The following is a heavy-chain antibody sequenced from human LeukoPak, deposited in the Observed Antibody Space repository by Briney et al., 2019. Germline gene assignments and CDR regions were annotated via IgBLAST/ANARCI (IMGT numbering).Heavy chain of an antibody. Sequence: PGGSLRLSCAASGFTVSSNYMSWVRQAPGKGLEWVSVIYSGGSTYYADSVKGRFTISRDNSKNTLYLQMNSLRAEDTAVYYCAKYYGSGSYYYYYGMDVWGQGTTVTVSS. V-gene: IGHV3-53*01. J-gene: IGHJ6*02. CDR2: IYSGGST. CDR3: AKYYGSGSYYYYYGMDV. D-gene: IGHD3-10*01. CDR1: GFTVSSNY.